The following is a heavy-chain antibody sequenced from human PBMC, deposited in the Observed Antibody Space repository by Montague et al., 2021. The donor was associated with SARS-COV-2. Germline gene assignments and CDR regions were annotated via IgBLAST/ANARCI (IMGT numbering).Heavy chain of an antibody. CDR2: IYDSGST. J-gene: IGHJ4*02. CDR3: ARENTVTTFGGPYYIDS. CDR1: GRSVRSYY. V-gene: IGHV4-59*02. D-gene: IGHD4-17*01. Sequence: SETLSLTCIVSGRSVRSYYWSWIRQPPGKGLEWIGYIYDSGSTNYNPSLKSRVTISVDTSKNRFSLKLSSVTAADTAVYYCARENTVTTFGGPYYIDSWGQGTLVAVSA.